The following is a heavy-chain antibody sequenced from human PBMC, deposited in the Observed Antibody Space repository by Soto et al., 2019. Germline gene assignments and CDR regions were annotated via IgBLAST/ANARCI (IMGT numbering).Heavy chain of an antibody. Sequence: EVQVLESGGGLVQPGGSLRLSCAASGFTFSTYAMNWVRQAPGKGLEWVSGVSGSGRSTYYADSVKGRFTISRDNSKNTLYLQVNSLRAEDTAVYYCAKDDEADGGYFEYWGQGTLVTVSA. CDR1: GFTFSTYA. V-gene: IGHV3-23*01. CDR2: VSGSGRST. J-gene: IGHJ4*02. D-gene: IGHD5-12*01. CDR3: AKDDEADGGYFEY.